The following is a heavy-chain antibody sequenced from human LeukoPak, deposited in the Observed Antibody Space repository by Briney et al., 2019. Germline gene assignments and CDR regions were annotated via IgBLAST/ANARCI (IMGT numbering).Heavy chain of an antibody. Sequence: GGSLRLSCAASGFTFSSSAMHWVRQAPGKGLEWVAVISYDESNKYYADSVKGRFTISRDNSKNTLYLQMNSLRAEDTAVYYCARDPAQLTSHCYDYWGQGTLVTVSS. D-gene: IGHD2-2*01. CDR3: ARDPAQLTSHCYDY. J-gene: IGHJ4*02. CDR2: ISYDESNK. V-gene: IGHV3-30*03. CDR1: GFTFSSSA.